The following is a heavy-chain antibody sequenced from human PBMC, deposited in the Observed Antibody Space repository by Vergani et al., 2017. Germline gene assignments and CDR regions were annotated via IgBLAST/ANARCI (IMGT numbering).Heavy chain of an antibody. V-gene: IGHV3-30-3*01. D-gene: IGHD3-22*01. J-gene: IGHJ6*03. CDR2: ISYDGSNK. Sequence: QVQLVESGGGVVQPGRSLRLSCAASGFTFSSYAMHWVRQAPGKGLEWVAVISYDGSNKYYADSVKGRFTISRDNSKNTLYLQMNSLRAEDTAVYYCARVRPYYYDSEYPYYMDVWGKGTTVTVSS. CDR1: GFTFSSYA. CDR3: ARVRPYYYDSEYPYYMDV.